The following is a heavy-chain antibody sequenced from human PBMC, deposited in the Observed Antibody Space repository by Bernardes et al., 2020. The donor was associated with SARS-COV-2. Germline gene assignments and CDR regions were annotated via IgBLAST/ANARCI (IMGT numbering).Heavy chain of an antibody. D-gene: IGHD1-20*01. CDR3: AKERLSGTYFYNYYGMDV. J-gene: IGHJ6*02. V-gene: IGHV3-23*01. CDR2: ISASGGNT. Sequence: GGSLRLSCAASGFIFSSYTMGWVRQAPGKGLEWVSDISASGGNTYYADSVKGRFTISRDNSKDTVYLQMNSLRAEDTAVYFCAKERLSGTYFYNYYGMDVWGQGTTVTVSS. CDR1: GFIFSSYT.